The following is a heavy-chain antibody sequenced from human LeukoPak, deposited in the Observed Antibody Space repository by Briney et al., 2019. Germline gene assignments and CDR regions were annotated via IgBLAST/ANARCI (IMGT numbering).Heavy chain of an antibody. CDR2: INWNGGST. CDR3: ERDSRWLQKDY. CDR1: GFTFDDYG. D-gene: IGHD5-24*01. V-gene: IGHV3-20*04. Sequence: GGSLRLSCAASGFTFDDYGVSWVRQAPGKGLEWVSGINWNGGSTGYADSVKGRFTISRDNAKNSLYLQMNSLRAEDTALYYCERDSRWLQKDYWGQGTLVTVSS. J-gene: IGHJ4*02.